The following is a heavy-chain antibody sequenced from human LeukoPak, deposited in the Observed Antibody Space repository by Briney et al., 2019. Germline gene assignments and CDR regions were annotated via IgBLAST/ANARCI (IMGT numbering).Heavy chain of an antibody. D-gene: IGHD3-3*01. CDR3: ARTPQPDDFWSGYYFRWFDP. CDR2: INPNSGGT. CDR1: GYTFTGYY. V-gene: IGHV1-2*02. Sequence: GASVKVSCKASGYTFTGYYIHWVPQAPGQGLEWMGWINPNSGGTSYAQKFQGRVTMTRDMSTSTVYMELSSLRSEDTAVYYCARTPQPDDFWSGYYFRWFDPWGQGTLVTVSS. J-gene: IGHJ5*02.